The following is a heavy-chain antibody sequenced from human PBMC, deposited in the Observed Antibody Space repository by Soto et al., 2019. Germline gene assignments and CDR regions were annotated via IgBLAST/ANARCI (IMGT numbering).Heavy chain of an antibody. Sequence: SVKVSCKASGYSFTNNDVTWVRQATGQGLEWMGWMNPGSGDTGYAQKFQGRVTMTRDISIATAYMELSSLRSDDTAIYYCARMETFGSLNWFDPWGQGSLVTVSS. J-gene: IGHJ5*02. V-gene: IGHV1-8*01. CDR3: ARMETFGSLNWFDP. D-gene: IGHD3-16*01. CDR1: GYSFTNND. CDR2: MNPGSGDT.